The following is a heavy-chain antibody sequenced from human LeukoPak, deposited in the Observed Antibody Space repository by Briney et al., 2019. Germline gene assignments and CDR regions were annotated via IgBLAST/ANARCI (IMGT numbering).Heavy chain of an antibody. V-gene: IGHV3-21*01. CDR3: ARGDLYDGGGRNWFDP. D-gene: IGHD3-16*01. Sequence: GGSLRLSCAASGFTFSSYSMNWVRQAPGQGLEWLSSISTSSSYIYYADSVKGRFTISRDNAKNSVYLHMDSLRAEDTAVYYCARGDLYDGGGRNWFDPWGQGTLVTVSS. J-gene: IGHJ5*02. CDR2: ISTSSSYI. CDR1: GFTFSSYS.